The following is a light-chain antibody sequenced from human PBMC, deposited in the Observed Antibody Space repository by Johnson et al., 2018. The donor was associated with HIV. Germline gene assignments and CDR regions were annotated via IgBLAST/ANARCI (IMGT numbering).Light chain of an antibody. CDR2: DNN. CDR1: SSNIGNKY. CDR3: GTWDSSLSAYV. J-gene: IGLJ1*01. Sequence: QSVLTQPPSVSAAPGQKVTISCSGSSSNIGNKYVSWYQQLPGTAPKVLIYDNNKRPSGIPDRFSGSKSGTSATLGITGLQTGDEADYYCGTWDSSLSAYVIVTGTKVTVL. V-gene: IGLV1-51*01.